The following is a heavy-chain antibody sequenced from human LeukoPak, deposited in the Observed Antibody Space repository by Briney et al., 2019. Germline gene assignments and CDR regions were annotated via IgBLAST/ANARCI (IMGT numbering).Heavy chain of an antibody. CDR3: ARRDPTTPKFDY. Sequence: PGGSLRLSCTVSGFTFSNYGMSWVRQAPGKGLEWVSGINGDGDNTYYVDSVKGRFTISRDTSKSTMYLHMNSLRAEDTAVYYCARRDPTTPKFDYWGQGTLVTVSS. D-gene: IGHD1-14*01. CDR2: INGDGDNT. V-gene: IGHV3-23*01. J-gene: IGHJ4*02. CDR1: GFTFSNYG.